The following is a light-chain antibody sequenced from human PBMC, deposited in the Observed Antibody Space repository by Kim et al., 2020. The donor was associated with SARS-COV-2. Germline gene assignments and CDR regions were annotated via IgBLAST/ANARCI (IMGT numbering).Light chain of an antibody. CDR3: YSAADNNRGYV. CDR1: VLAKKY. Sequence: SPGQTARVTCTGDVLAKKYARWFQQKPGQAPVLVIYKDSERPSGIPERFSGSSSGTTVTLTISGAQVEDEADYYCYSAADNNRGYVFGTGTKVTVL. V-gene: IGLV3-27*01. J-gene: IGLJ1*01. CDR2: KDS.